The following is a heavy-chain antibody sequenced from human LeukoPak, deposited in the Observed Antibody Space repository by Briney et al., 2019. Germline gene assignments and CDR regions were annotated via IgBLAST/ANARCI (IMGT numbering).Heavy chain of an antibody. V-gene: IGHV3-9*03. CDR3: AKDSGLVATWGYFDY. Sequence: PGGSLRLSCAASGFTFDDYAMHWVRQAPGKGLEWVSGISWNSGSIGYADSVKGRFTISRDNAKNSLYLQMNSLRAEDMALYYCAKDSGLVATWGYFDYWGQGTLVTVSS. CDR1: GFTFDDYA. CDR2: ISWNSGSI. J-gene: IGHJ4*02. D-gene: IGHD2-8*02.